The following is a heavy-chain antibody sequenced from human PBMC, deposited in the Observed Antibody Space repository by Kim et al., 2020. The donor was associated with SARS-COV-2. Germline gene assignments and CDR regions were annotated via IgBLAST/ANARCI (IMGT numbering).Heavy chain of an antibody. V-gene: IGHV4-59*08. J-gene: IGHJ2*01. CDR2: IYYSGYT. D-gene: IGHD2-15*01. CDR1: RLAITNYY. Sequence: SETLSLTCTVSRLAITNYYWGWIRQPPGKGLEWIGYIYYSGYTNYNPSLESRVTLSVDTSTNQFSLKLRSVSASDTAVYYCARLGLLPWYFDAWGRGTLVTGSS. CDR3: ARLGLLPWYFDA.